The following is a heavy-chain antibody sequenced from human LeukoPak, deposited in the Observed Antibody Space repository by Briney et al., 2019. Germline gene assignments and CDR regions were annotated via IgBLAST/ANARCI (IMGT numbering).Heavy chain of an antibody. J-gene: IGHJ6*03. CDR2: IRYDGCNK. Sequence: PGGSLRLSCAASGFTFSSYGMHWVRQAPGKGLEWVAFIRYDGCNKYYADSVKGRFTISRDNSKNTLYLQMNSLRAEDTAVYYCAKASKDCSSTSCYPADYYMDVWGKGTTVTVSS. CDR3: AKASKDCSSTSCYPADYYMDV. D-gene: IGHD2-2*01. CDR1: GFTFSSYG. V-gene: IGHV3-30*02.